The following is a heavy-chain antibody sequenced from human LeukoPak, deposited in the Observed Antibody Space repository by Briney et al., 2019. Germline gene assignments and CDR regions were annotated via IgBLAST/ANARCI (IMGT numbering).Heavy chain of an antibody. CDR2: IFYNGNI. V-gene: IGHV4-30-4*01. D-gene: IGHD1-26*01. J-gene: IGHJ4*02. Sequence: SETLSLTCSVSGGSISSGDSHWSWIRQPPGKGLEWIGYIFYNGNIYYNPSLKSRVTISLDTSKNQFSLKLSSVTAADTAVYYCARGIVGVTYFDEWGQGMLVTVSS. CDR1: GGSISSGDSH. CDR3: ARGIVGVTYFDE.